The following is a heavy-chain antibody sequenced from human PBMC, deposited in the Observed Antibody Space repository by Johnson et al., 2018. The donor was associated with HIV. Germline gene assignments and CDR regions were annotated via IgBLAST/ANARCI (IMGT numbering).Heavy chain of an antibody. V-gene: IGHV3-30*14. D-gene: IGHD1-7*01. J-gene: IGHJ3*02. CDR3: AREGGNWNYPGAFDI. CDR1: GFTFSRCA. CDR2: ISYDGSNK. Sequence: QVQLVESGGGVVQPGRSLRLSCAASGFTFSRCAMHWVRQSPGKGLEWVAVISYDGSNKYYADSVKGRFTISRDNSKNTLYLQMGSLRAEDMAVYYCAREGGNWNYPGAFDIWGQGTMVTVSS.